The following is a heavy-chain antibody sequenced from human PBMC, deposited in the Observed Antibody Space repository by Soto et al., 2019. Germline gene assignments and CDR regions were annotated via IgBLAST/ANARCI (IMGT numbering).Heavy chain of an antibody. V-gene: IGHV3-23*01. Sequence: PGGSLRLSCAASGFTFSSYAMSWVRQAPGKGPEWVSTISASGGSTWYADSVKGRFTISRDNAKNSLYLQMNSLRAEDTAVYYCARDLLSPIGIAVAYDAFDIWGQGTMVTVSS. D-gene: IGHD6-19*01. J-gene: IGHJ3*02. CDR3: ARDLLSPIGIAVAYDAFDI. CDR2: ISASGGST. CDR1: GFTFSSYA.